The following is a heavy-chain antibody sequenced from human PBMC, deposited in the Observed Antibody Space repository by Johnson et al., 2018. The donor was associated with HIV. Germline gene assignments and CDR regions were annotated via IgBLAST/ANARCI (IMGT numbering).Heavy chain of an antibody. CDR2: IWYDGSNK. V-gene: IGHV3-33*01. D-gene: IGHD1-26*01. J-gene: IGHJ3*02. CDR3: ARRSWAFDAFDI. Sequence: QVQLVESGGGVVQPGRSLRLSCAASGFTFSSYGIHWVRQAPGKGLEWVAVIWYDGSNKYYADCVKGRFTISRDNSKNTLYLQMNSLRAEDTAVYYCARRSWAFDAFDIWGQGTMVTVSS. CDR1: GFTFSSYG.